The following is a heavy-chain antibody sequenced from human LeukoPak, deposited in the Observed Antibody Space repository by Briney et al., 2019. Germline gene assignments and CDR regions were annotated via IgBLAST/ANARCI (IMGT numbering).Heavy chain of an antibody. V-gene: IGHV4-39*02. Sequence: SETLSLTCTVSGGSISSSSYYWGWIRQPPGKGLEWIGSIYYSGSTYYNPSLKSRVTISVDTSKNQFSLKLSSVTAADTAVYYCARDSSGYYFRDWGQGTLVTVSS. CDR3: ARDSSGYYFRD. CDR2: IYYSGST. D-gene: IGHD3-22*01. J-gene: IGHJ4*02. CDR1: GGSISSSSYY.